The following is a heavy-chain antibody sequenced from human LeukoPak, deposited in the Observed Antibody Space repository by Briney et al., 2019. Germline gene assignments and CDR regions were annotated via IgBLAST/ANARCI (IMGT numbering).Heavy chain of an antibody. J-gene: IGHJ4*02. CDR3: ARGLATSDY. CDR1: GYSISSGYY. CDR2: INHSGST. V-gene: IGHV4-38-2*02. Sequence: SETLSLTCTVSGYSISSGYYWGWIRQPPGKGLEWIGEINHSGSTNYNASLTSRVTISVDTSRNQFSLKLSSVTAADTAVYYCARGLATSDYWGQGTLVTVSS. D-gene: IGHD1-1*01.